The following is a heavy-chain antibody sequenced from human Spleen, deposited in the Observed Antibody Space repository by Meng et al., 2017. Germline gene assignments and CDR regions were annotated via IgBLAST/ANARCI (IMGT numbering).Heavy chain of an antibody. CDR3: ARVEQWLGEFDY. D-gene: IGHD6-19*01. CDR1: GYNFPDYY. V-gene: IGHV1-2*06. J-gene: IGHJ4*02. CDR2: INPKSGDT. Sequence: ASVKVSCKPSGYNFPDYYIHWVRRAPGQGLEWMGRINPKSGDTHYAQKFQGRVTMTRDTSTSTVYMELSSLRSEDTAVYYCARVEQWLGEFDYWGQGTLVTVSS.